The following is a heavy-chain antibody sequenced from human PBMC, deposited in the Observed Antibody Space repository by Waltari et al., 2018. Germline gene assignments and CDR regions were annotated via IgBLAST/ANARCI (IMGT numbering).Heavy chain of an antibody. CDR3: ASSNDTTGYYLDY. V-gene: IGHV3-48*03. Sequence: EVQLVESGGGLVQPGGSLRLSCLTSGFPFKTSEMNWVRQAPGKGLEWVSYISTGGSTIHHADSVKGRFTISRDNAENSLYLEMNSLRAEDTAVYYCASSNDTTGYYLDYWGQGTLVTVFS. J-gene: IGHJ4*02. CDR1: GFPFKTSE. D-gene: IGHD3-9*01. CDR2: ISTGGSTI.